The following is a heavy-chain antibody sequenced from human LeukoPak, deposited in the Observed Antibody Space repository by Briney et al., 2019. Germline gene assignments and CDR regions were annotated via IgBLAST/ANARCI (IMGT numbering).Heavy chain of an antibody. J-gene: IGHJ6*02. CDR3: AKDGPAAYGYYYYGMDV. CDR2: ISYDGSNK. D-gene: IGHD2-2*01. CDR1: GFTFSSYG. V-gene: IGHV3-30*18. Sequence: SGGSLRLSCAASGFTFSSYGMHWVRQAPGKGLEWVAVISYDGSNKYYADSVKGRFTISRDNSKNTLYLQMNSLRAEDTAVYYCAKDGPAAYGYYYYGMDVWGQGTTVTVSS.